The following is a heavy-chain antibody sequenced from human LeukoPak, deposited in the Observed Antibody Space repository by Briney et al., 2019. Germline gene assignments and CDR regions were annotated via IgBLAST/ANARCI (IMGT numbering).Heavy chain of an antibody. V-gene: IGHV3-23*01. CDR1: AFTFSSHP. D-gene: IGHD1-1*01. CDR2: ICSSIGCT. CDR3: ARITLAPSDNFDS. J-gene: IGHJ4*02. Sequence: GGSLRLSCAASAFTFSSHPMGWVRRAPGKGLEWVSSICSSIGCTYYADSVRGRFAISRDDSKNTLYLQMNSLRAEDTAVYYCARITLAPSDNFDSWGQGTLVTVSS.